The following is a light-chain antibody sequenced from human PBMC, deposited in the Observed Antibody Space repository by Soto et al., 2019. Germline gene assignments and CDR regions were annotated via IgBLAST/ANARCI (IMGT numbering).Light chain of an antibody. V-gene: IGLV2-23*01. CDR3: CSYAGSRTSV. CDR1: SSDVGSYNL. Sequence: QSALTQPASVSGSPGQSITISCTGTSSDVGSYNLVSWYQQHPGKAPKLMIYEGSKRPSGVSNHFSGSKSGNTASLTISGVQAEDEADYYCCSYAGSRTSVFGGGTKLTVL. CDR2: EGS. J-gene: IGLJ2*01.